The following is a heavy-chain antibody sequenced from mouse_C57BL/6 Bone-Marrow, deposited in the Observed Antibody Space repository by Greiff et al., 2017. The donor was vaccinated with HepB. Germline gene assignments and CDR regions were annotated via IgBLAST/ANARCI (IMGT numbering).Heavy chain of an antibody. V-gene: IGHV5-16*01. J-gene: IGHJ1*03. CDR1: GFTFSDYY. CDR2: INYDGSST. Sequence: EVKLVESEGGLVQPGSSMKLSCTASGFTFSDYYMAWVRQVPEKGLEWVANINYDGSSTYYLDSLKSRFIISRDNAKNILYLQMSSLKSEDTATYYCARGLGSFSYWYFDVWGTGTTVTVSS. CDR3: ARGLGSFSYWYFDV. D-gene: IGHD4-1*01.